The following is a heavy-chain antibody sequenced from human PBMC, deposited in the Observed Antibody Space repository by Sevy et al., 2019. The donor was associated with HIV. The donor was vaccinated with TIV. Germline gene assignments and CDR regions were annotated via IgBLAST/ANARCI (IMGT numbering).Heavy chain of an antibody. Sequence: GGSLRLSCAASGFTFSDVWMNWVRQAPGKGLEGVGHIKSKAEGGTADYGEPVKGRFSISRDDSKDTLYLQMDSLKTEDTAVYYCTTGGSLFQHWGQGSLVTVSS. CDR2: IKSKAEGGTA. D-gene: IGHD2-15*01. CDR3: TTGGSLFQH. J-gene: IGHJ1*01. CDR1: GFTFSDVW. V-gene: IGHV3-15*01.